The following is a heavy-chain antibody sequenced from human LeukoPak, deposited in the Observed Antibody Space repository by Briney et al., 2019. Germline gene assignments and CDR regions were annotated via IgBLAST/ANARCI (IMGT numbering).Heavy chain of an antibody. V-gene: IGHV3-53*01. CDR2: IYSGGST. D-gene: IGHD4-11*01. CDR3: AKDLMTTVTSFDY. J-gene: IGHJ4*02. Sequence: GGSLRLSCAASGFTVSSNYMSWVRQAPGKGLEWVSVIYSGGSTYYADSVKGRFTISRDNSKNTLYLQMNSLRAEDTAVYYCAKDLMTTVTSFDYWGQGTLVTVSS. CDR1: GFTVSSNY.